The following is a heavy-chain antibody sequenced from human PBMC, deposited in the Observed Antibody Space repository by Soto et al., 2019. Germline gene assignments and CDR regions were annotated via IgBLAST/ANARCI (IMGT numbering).Heavy chain of an antibody. V-gene: IGHV3-23*01. Sequence: DVQLLESGGGLVQPGGSLRLSCATPGFTFGNYGMNWVRQAPGKGLEWVSGISGGGGNTYYADSVKGRFTISRDPSKNTVFLEMNSLRAEDTAVYYCAKGFIVVVTVLRPDDAFDVWGQGTLVTVSS. J-gene: IGHJ3*01. CDR1: GFTFGNYG. CDR2: ISGGGGNT. D-gene: IGHD2-21*02. CDR3: AKGFIVVVTVLRPDDAFDV.